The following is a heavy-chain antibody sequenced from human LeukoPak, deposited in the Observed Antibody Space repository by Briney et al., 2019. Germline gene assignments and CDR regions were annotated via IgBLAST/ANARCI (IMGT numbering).Heavy chain of an antibody. D-gene: IGHD3-16*01. J-gene: IGHJ4*02. Sequence: GGSLRLSCAASGFTFSSYPMNWVRQAPGKGLEWVSGISNIGGSTYYADSVKGRFTLSRDNSKNTLYLQMNSLRAEDTAVYYCARLSGNFDYWGQGTLVTVSS. CDR1: GFTFSSYP. V-gene: IGHV3-23*01. CDR3: ARLSGNFDY. CDR2: ISNIGGST.